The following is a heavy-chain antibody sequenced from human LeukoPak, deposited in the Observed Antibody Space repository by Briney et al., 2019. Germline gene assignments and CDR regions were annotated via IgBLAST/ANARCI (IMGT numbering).Heavy chain of an antibody. D-gene: IGHD5-12*01. J-gene: IGHJ4*02. Sequence: ASVKVSCKASGYTFTGYYMHWVRQAPGQGLEWMGWINPNSGGTNYAQKFQGRVTMTRDTSISTAYMALSTLSSDDTAVYYCASALYSGYDLDYWGQGTLVTVSS. CDR1: GYTFTGYY. V-gene: IGHV1-2*02. CDR3: ASALYSGYDLDY. CDR2: INPNSGGT.